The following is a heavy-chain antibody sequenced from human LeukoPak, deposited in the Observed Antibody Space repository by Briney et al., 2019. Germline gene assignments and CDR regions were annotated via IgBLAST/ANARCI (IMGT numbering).Heavy chain of an antibody. Sequence: GGSLRLSCAASGFTFSNFAMNWVRQAPGKGLEWVSAISAGGTFYADFVKGRFTISRDNSKNTLYLQMNSLRAEDTAVYYCAKTVLGYYYDSSGIPSAFDIWGQGTMVTVSS. CDR2: ISAGGT. J-gene: IGHJ3*02. D-gene: IGHD3-22*01. CDR1: GFTFSNFA. CDR3: AKTVLGYYYDSSGIPSAFDI. V-gene: IGHV3-23*01.